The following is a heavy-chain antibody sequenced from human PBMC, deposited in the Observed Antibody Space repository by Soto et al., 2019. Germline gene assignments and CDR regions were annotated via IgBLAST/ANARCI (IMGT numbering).Heavy chain of an antibody. Sequence: PSETLSLTCIVSGYSISNYYWTWIRQSPGKGLEWVGYVSTSGSTDFNPSLKSRVTISVDTSKNQVSLKLRSVTAADTAVYYCARHGGTFDPWGQGTLVTVSS. CDR3: ARHGGTFDP. CDR1: GYSISNYY. J-gene: IGHJ5*02. V-gene: IGHV4-59*08. D-gene: IGHD3-16*01. CDR2: VSTSGST.